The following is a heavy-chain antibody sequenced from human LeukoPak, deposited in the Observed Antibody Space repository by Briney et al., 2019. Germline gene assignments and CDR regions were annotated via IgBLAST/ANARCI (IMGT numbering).Heavy chain of an antibody. Sequence: GGSLRLSCAASGFTFSSYAMSWVRQAPGKGLEWVSAISGSGGSTYYADSVKGRFTISRDNSKNTLYLQMNSLRAADTAVYCCAKDERYTVTTNYWGQGTLVTVSS. V-gene: IGHV3-23*01. CDR1: GFTFSSYA. J-gene: IGHJ4*02. CDR2: ISGSGGST. D-gene: IGHD4-17*01. CDR3: AKDERYTVTTNY.